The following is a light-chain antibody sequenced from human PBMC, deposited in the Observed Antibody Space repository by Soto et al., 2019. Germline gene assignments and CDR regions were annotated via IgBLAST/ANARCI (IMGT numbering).Light chain of an antibody. CDR3: TSYTTDSALV. J-gene: IGLJ3*02. V-gene: IGLV2-14*01. CDR1: SSDVGAYNY. Sequence: QSALTQPASVSGSPGQSITISCTGTSSDVGAYNYVSWYRQHPGKVPELMIYEVSHRPSGVSDRFAGSKSGNTASLTISGLQAEDEGDYYCTSYTTDSALVFGGVTKLTVL. CDR2: EVS.